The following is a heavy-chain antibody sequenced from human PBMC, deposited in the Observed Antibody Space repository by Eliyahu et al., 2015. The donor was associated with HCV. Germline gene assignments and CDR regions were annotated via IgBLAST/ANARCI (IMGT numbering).Heavy chain of an antibody. CDR2: VQSQTVGGAT. CDR3: TTDYGDYGTNLPTGFDY. CDR1: GFPFXXAW. V-gene: IGHV3-15*01. J-gene: IGHJ4*02. D-gene: IGHD4-17*01. Sequence: EVQLVESGGGLIQPGGSLRLSCEVPGFPFXXAWMGWVRQAPGKGLEWVGRVQSQTVGGATDYAAPVKGRFTISRDDSANTVFLQMNSLKSEDTAVYYCTTDYGDYGTNLPTGFDYWGQGTLVTVSS.